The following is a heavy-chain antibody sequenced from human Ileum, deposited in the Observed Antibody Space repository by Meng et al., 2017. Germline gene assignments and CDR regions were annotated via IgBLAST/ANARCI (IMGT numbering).Heavy chain of an antibody. CDR2: IYYGGST. V-gene: IGHV4-39*01. CDR1: SGSFTNNNYY. Sequence: QVQLQESGPGLGKPSETLALTCSVSSGSFTNNNYYWVWIRRPPGKGLEWIGSIYYGGSTYYNPSLKSRVTMSVDTSTNQFSLKLISVTAADTAVYYCARRAHYGDPPRWGQGTLDTVSS. D-gene: IGHD4-17*01. J-gene: IGHJ4*02. CDR3: ARRAHYGDPPR.